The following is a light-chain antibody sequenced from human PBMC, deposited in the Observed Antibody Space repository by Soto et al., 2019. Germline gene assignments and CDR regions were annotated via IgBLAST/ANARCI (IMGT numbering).Light chain of an antibody. J-gene: IGKJ4*01. CDR3: QQRSNWLLT. CDR2: DTY. Sequence: EIVLTQSPAALSVSPGERATLSCWASQSVGTTLNWYQQKPGQAPRLLIYDTYIRATGIPARFSGSGSGTEFTLTISSLEPEDFAVYYCQQRSNWLLTFGGGTKVDIK. CDR1: QSVGTT. V-gene: IGKV3-11*01.